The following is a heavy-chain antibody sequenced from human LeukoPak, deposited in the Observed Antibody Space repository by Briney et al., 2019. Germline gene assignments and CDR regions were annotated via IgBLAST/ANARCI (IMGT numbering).Heavy chain of an antibody. CDR3: AKNAYSSSWIGWFDP. J-gene: IGHJ5*02. CDR1: GYSFTSYR. Sequence: GESLKISCKGSGYSFTSYRIGWVRQMPGKGLEWMGIIYPGDSDTRYSPSFQGQVTISADKSISTAYLQWSSLKASDTAMYYCAKNAYSSSWIGWFDPWGQGTLVTVSS. D-gene: IGHD6-13*01. CDR2: IYPGDSDT. V-gene: IGHV5-51*01.